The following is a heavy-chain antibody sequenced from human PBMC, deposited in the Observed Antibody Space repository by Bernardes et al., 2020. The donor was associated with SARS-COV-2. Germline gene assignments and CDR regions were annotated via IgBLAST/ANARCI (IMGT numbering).Heavy chain of an antibody. CDR1: GFSFRRFA. CDR2: VEGSSENI. J-gene: IGHJ2*01. V-gene: IGHV3-23*01. D-gene: IGHD4-17*01. CDR3: AKDFVVGDSLWYFDV. Sequence: GGSLRLSCAGSGFSFRRFAMAWVRQTPGKGLEMVAGVEGSSENIFYARSVRGRFTISKDRSNNIVFLHMDSLTAADTGTYYCAKDFVVGDSLWYFDVWGRGTLVPVSS.